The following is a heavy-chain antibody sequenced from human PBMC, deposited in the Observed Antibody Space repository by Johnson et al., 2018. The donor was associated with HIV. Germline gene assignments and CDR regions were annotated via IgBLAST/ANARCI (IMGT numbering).Heavy chain of an antibody. J-gene: IGHJ3*02. CDR3: ERGEEEQLGDAFDI. CDR2: ISYDGSNK. V-gene: IGHV3-30*04. Sequence: QVQLVESGGGVVQPGRSLILSCAASGFTFSSYAMHWVRQAPGKGLEWVAVISYDGSNKYYADSVKGRFTISRDNSKNTLYLQMNSLRAEDTAVYYCERGEEEQLGDAFDIWGQGTMVTVSS. CDR1: GFTFSSYA. D-gene: IGHD6-6*01.